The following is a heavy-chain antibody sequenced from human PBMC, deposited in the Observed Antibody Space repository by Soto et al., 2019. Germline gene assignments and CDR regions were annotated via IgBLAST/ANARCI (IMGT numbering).Heavy chain of an antibody. Sequence: EVQLVESGGGLVQPGGSLRLSCAASGFSLSDHYMDWVRQAPGKGLEWVGRIKNRSGGYTTEYAASVKGRFTISRDDSKNSLYLQMDSLTSEDAAVYYCADVKWSGYYLPWGQGTPVTVSS. V-gene: IGHV3-72*01. CDR2: IKNRSGGYTT. CDR1: GFSLSDHY. D-gene: IGHD3-3*01. CDR3: ADVKWSGYYLP. J-gene: IGHJ4*02.